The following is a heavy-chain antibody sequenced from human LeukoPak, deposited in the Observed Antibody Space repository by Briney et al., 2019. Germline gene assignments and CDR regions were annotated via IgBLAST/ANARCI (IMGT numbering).Heavy chain of an antibody. Sequence: PGGSLRLSCAASGFTFSTHSMYWVRQAPGKGLEWVSSISASSNFIHYAESVRGRFTISRDNAKSSLYLQMNSLGAQDTAVYYCARDLIVVVPAAMTTYWGQGTLVTVSS. CDR2: ISASSNFI. V-gene: IGHV3-21*01. CDR1: GFTFSTHS. D-gene: IGHD2-2*01. CDR3: ARDLIVVVPAAMTTY. J-gene: IGHJ4*02.